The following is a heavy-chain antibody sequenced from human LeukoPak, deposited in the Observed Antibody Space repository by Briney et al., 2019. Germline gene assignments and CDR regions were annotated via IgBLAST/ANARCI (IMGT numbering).Heavy chain of an antibody. CDR3: ARAPTYYYDSSGYSPDY. CDR2: INPSGGST. CDR1: GYTFTSYY. D-gene: IGHD3-22*01. J-gene: IGHJ4*02. V-gene: IGHV1-46*01. Sequence: ASVEVSCKASGYTFTSYYMHWVRQAPGQGLEWMGIINPSGGSTSYAQKFQGRVTMTRDTSTSTVYMELSSLRSEDTAVYYCARAPTYYYDSSGYSPDYWGQGTLVAVSS.